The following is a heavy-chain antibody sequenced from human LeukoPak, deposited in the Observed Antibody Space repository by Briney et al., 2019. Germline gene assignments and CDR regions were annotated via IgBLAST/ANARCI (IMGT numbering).Heavy chain of an antibody. CDR3: AREASSGYCRG. Sequence: NASETLSLTCTVSGGSISSYYWSWIRQPPGKGLEWIGYIYYSGSTNYNPSLKSRVTISVDTSKNQFSLKLSSVTAADTAVYYCAREASSGYCRGWGQGTLVTVSS. V-gene: IGHV4-59*01. CDR1: GGSISSYY. J-gene: IGHJ4*02. CDR2: IYYSGST. D-gene: IGHD3-22*01.